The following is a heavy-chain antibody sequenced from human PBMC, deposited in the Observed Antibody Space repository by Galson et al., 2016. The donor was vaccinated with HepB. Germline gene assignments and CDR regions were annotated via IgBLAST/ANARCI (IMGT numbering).Heavy chain of an antibody. CDR2: VYYNGDT. J-gene: IGHJ6*02. D-gene: IGHD3-3*01. V-gene: IGHV4-39*01. Sequence: ETLSLTCTVSGDSISSSRYYWGWIRQPPGKGLEYIGRVYYNGDTDYNPSLKSRVTMSVDTSKNQFSLKLSSVTAADSAIYYCTRPCRSGSRPPIYYGMDVWGQGTTVTVSS. CDR1: GDSISSSRYY. CDR3: TRPCRSGSRPPIYYGMDV.